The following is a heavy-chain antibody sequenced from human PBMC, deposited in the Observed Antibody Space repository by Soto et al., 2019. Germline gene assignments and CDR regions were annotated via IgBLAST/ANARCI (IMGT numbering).Heavy chain of an antibody. CDR3: ATASLIGGYDLSFDY. CDR2: FDPEDGET. Sequence: SVKVSCKVSGYTLTELSMHWVRQAPGKGPEWMGGFDPEDGETIYAQKFQGRVTMTEDTSTDTAYMELSSLRSEDTAVYYCATASLIGGYDLSFDYWGQGTLVTVSS. V-gene: IGHV1-24*01. D-gene: IGHD5-12*01. J-gene: IGHJ4*02. CDR1: GYTLTELS.